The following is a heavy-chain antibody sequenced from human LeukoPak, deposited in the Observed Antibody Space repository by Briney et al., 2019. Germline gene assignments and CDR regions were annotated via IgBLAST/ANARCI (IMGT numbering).Heavy chain of an antibody. Sequence: GGSLRLSCAASGFSFSTYWMSWVRQAPGKGVEWVANIKQDGSEKYYVDSAKGRFTISRDNAKNSLYLQMNSLRAEDTAVYYCATDLGSSRPNFWGQGILVTVSS. V-gene: IGHV3-7*01. CDR2: IKQDGSEK. D-gene: IGHD6-13*01. CDR3: ATDLGSSRPNF. CDR1: GFSFSTYW. J-gene: IGHJ4*02.